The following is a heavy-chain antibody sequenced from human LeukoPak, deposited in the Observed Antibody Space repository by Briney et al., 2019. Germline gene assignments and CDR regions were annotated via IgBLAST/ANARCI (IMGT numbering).Heavy chain of an antibody. CDR3: ARGKIVRGGWFDP. D-gene: IGHD2/OR15-2a*01. J-gene: IGHJ5*02. V-gene: IGHV4-34*01. Sequence: SETLSLTCAVYGGSSSGYYWSWIRQPPGKGLEWIGEINHSGSTNYDPSLKSRVTISVDTSKNQFSLKLSSVTAADTAVYYCARGKIVRGGWFDPWGQGTLVTVSS. CDR1: GGSSSGYY. CDR2: INHSGST.